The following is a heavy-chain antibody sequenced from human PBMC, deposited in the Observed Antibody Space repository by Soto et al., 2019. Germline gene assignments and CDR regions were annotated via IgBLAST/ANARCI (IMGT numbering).Heavy chain of an antibody. CDR1: GGSISSYY. CDR3: ARTGGEYYYGSGTVGWFDP. J-gene: IGHJ5*02. Sequence: PSETLSLTCTVSGGSISSYYWSWIRQPPGKGLEWIGYIYYSGSTNYNPSHKSRVTISVDTSKNQFSLKLSSVTAADTAVYYCARTGGEYYYGSGTVGWFDPWGQGTLVTVSS. D-gene: IGHD3-10*01. V-gene: IGHV4-59*08. CDR2: IYYSGST.